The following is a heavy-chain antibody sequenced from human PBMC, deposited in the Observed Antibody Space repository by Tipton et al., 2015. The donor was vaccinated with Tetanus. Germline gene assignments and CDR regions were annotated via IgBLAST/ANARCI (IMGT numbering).Heavy chain of an antibody. J-gene: IGHJ4*02. CDR2: ISYDGSNK. Sequence: SLRLSCAASGFTFSSFAMQWVRQAPGKGLEWVAVISYDGSNKYYGDSVKGRFTISRDNSNKTLNLQMNSLRLEDTAVYYCTRVYCSGGGGVTRCFDYWGQGSLVTVSS. V-gene: IGHV3-30-3*01. D-gene: IGHD2-15*01. CDR1: GFTFSSFA. CDR3: TRVYCSGGGGVTRCFDY.